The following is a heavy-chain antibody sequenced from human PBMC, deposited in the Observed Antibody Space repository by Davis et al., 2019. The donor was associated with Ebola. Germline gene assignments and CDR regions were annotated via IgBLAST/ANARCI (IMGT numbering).Heavy chain of an antibody. J-gene: IGHJ4*02. Sequence: GESLKISCAASGFTFSSYAMHWVRQAPGKGLEWVAVISYDGSNKYYADSVKGRFTISRDNAKNSLYLQMNSLRAEDTAVYYCARGNYDFWSGYSPAGDYWGQGTLVTVSS. CDR1: GFTFSSYA. D-gene: IGHD3-3*01. CDR2: ISYDGSNK. CDR3: ARGNYDFWSGYSPAGDY. V-gene: IGHV3-30-3*01.